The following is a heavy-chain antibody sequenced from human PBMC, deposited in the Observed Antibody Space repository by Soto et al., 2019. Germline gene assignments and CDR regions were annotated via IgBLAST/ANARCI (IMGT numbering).Heavy chain of an antibody. J-gene: IGHJ4*02. V-gene: IGHV5-51*01. CDR3: ARTVREQWLADY. Sequence: PGESLKISCKGSGYSFTTYWIGWVRQMPGKGLEWMGIIYPTDSDTRYSPSFQGQVAISADKSISTAYLQWSSLKASDTAMYYCARTVREQWLADYWGRGTLVTVSS. CDR1: GYSFTTYW. CDR2: IYPTDSDT. D-gene: IGHD6-19*01.